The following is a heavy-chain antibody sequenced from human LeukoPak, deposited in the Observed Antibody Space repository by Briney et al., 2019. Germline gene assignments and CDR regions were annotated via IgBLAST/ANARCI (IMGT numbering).Heavy chain of an antibody. J-gene: IGHJ4*02. Sequence: GGSLRLSHAAPGFSSYAFSWVRQAPGRGLEWVAGISASGESTYYADSVKGRFTISRDNSKNTLYLQMNSLRAEDTAVYYCARTDGGWYGYWGQGTLVTVSS. CDR1: GFSSYA. CDR3: ARTDGGWYGY. CDR2: ISASGEST. D-gene: IGHD6-19*01. V-gene: IGHV3-23*01.